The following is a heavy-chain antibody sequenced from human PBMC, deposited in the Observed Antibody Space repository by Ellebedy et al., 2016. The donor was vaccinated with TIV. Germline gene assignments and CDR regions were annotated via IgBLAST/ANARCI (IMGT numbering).Heavy chain of an antibody. J-gene: IGHJ4*02. CDR1: GGSFSGYY. V-gene: IGHV4-34*01. CDR3: AREKWNDAD. D-gene: IGHD1-1*01. CDR2: INHSGTT. Sequence: MPSETLSLTCAVYGGSFSGYYWSWIHQPPGKGLEWIGEINHSGTTQYNPSLKSRVTISVDSSKNQLSLNLSSVTAADTAVYYCAREKWNDADWGQGTLVTVSS.